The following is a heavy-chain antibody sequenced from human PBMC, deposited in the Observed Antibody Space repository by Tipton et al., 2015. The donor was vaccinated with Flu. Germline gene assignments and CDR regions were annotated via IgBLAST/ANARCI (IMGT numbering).Heavy chain of an antibody. CDR3: ARDPSLGMPDYFDS. Sequence: GLVKPSETLSLICSVSDYSISSGYYWGWIRQPPGKGLEWIGCISHSGRTYYNPSLKSRVTILVDTAKNQFSQRLTSVTAADTAVYFCARDPSLGMPDYFDSWGQGILVTVSS. V-gene: IGHV4-38-2*02. CDR1: DYSISSGYY. J-gene: IGHJ4*02. CDR2: ISHSGRT. D-gene: IGHD2-2*01.